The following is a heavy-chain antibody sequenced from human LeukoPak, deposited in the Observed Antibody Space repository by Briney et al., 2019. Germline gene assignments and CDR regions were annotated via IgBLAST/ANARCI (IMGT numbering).Heavy chain of an antibody. Sequence: SETLSLTCTVSGGSISSSSYYWGWIRQPPGRGLEWIGNIYYSGSTYYNPSLKSRVTISVATSKNQFYLKPSSVTAADSAVYYCARERAGDTAMDEGFDYWGQGTLVTVSS. CDR3: ARERAGDTAMDEGFDY. J-gene: IGHJ4*02. V-gene: IGHV4-39*02. CDR1: GGSISSSSYY. D-gene: IGHD5-18*01. CDR2: IYYSGST.